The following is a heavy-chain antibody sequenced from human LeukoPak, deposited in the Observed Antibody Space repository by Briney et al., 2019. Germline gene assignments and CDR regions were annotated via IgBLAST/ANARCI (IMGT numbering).Heavy chain of an antibody. CDR1: GFTFDDYA. J-gene: IGHJ4*02. Sequence: GGSLRLSCAASGFTFDDYAMHWVRQAPGKGLEWVSGISWNSGSIGYADSVKGQFTISRDNAKNSLYLQMNSLRAEDTALYYCAKEEGSGWYNFDYWGQGTLVTVSS. CDR2: ISWNSGSI. V-gene: IGHV3-9*01. CDR3: AKEEGSGWYNFDY. D-gene: IGHD6-19*01.